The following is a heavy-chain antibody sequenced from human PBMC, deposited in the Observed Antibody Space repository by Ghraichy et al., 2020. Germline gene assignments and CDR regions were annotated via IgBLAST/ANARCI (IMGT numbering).Heavy chain of an antibody. CDR1: GFTFDHYD. D-gene: IGHD3-3*01. Sequence: LSLTCAASGFTFDHYDMSWVRQAPGKGLEWVSGINWNGGRTDYADSVKGRFTISRDNAKKSLYLQMNSLRAEDTALYHCARGNLWSGYTGPFDPWGQGTLVTVSS. V-gene: IGHV3-20*01. CDR3: ARGNLWSGYTGPFDP. CDR2: INWNGGRT. J-gene: IGHJ5*02.